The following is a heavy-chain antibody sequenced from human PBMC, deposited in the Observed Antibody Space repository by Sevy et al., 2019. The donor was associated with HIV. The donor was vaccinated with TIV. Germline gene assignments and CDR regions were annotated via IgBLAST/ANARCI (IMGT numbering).Heavy chain of an antibody. CDR3: ARDCYYDSSGSCY. D-gene: IGHD3-22*01. Sequence: GGSLRLSCTASGFTFSSYSMNWVRQAPGKGLEWVSSISSSSSYLYYEDSVKGRFTISRDNAKNSLYLQMNSLRAEDMAVYYCARDCYYDSSGSCYWGQGTLVTVSS. CDR1: GFTFSSYS. J-gene: IGHJ4*02. CDR2: ISSSSSYL. V-gene: IGHV3-21*01.